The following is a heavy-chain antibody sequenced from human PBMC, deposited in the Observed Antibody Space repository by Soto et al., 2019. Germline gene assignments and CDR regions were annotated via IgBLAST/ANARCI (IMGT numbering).Heavy chain of an antibody. V-gene: IGHV2-5*02. CDR1: GFSLSSSGVR. D-gene: IGHD3-3*01. CDR3: AHTDSHDDFRSGYYCCHYGMDV. Sequence: SGPTLVNPTQTLTLTCTFSGFSLSSSGVRVGWIRQPPGTALEWLALIYWDDDTRYSPSLKSRLTITKDTSNNQVVLTMTNMDPVDTATYYCAHTDSHDDFRSGYYCCHYGMDVWSQGTTVPAAS. J-gene: IGHJ6*02. CDR2: IYWDDDT.